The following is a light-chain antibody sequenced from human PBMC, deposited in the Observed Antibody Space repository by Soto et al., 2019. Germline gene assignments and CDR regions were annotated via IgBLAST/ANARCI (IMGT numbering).Light chain of an antibody. J-gene: IGKJ5*01. CDR2: DAS. Sequence: DIQMNQSPSSLSASVGDRVTITCRASQSISSYLNWYQQKPGKAPKLLIYDASSLQSGVPSRFSGSGSGTDFTLTISSLQPEDFATYYCQQSYNTPITFGQGTRLEIK. CDR3: QQSYNTPIT. V-gene: IGKV1-39*01. CDR1: QSISSY.